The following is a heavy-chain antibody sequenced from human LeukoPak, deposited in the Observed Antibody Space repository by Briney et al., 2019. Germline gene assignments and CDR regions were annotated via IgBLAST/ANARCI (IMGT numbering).Heavy chain of an antibody. Sequence: GGSLRLSCTASGFTFSSYAMNWVRQAPGKGLEWVSGSGAGSTFTYYADSVKGRFTIFRDNSRNTLYPQMNSLRADDTAVYYCAKDLDYTTCGYYFDYWGQGTLVTVSS. V-gene: IGHV3-23*01. J-gene: IGHJ4*02. CDR1: GFTFSSYA. CDR3: AKDLDYTTCGYYFDY. D-gene: IGHD4-11*01. CDR2: SGAGSTFT.